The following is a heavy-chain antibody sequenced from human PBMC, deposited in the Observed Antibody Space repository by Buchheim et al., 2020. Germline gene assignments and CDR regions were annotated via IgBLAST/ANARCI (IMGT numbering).Heavy chain of an antibody. CDR2: ISSSSTI. V-gene: IGHV3-48*01. CDR1: GFTFSSYS. Sequence: EVQLVESGGGLVQPGGSLRLSCAASGFTFSSYSMNWVRQAPGKGLEWVSYISSSSTIYYADSVKGRFTISRDNAKNSLYLQMNSLRAEDTAVYYCARGDLYSSSAGDYWGQGTL. CDR3: ARGDLYSSSAGDY. D-gene: IGHD6-6*01. J-gene: IGHJ4*02.